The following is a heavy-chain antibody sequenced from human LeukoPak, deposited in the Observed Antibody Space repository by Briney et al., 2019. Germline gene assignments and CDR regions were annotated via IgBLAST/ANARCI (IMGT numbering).Heavy chain of an antibody. J-gene: IGHJ4*03. CDR3: ARARGDYSYFDY. Sequence: GGSLRLSCAASRFTFSSYGMHWVRQAPGKGLEWVAFIRYDGSNKYYADSVKGRFTISRDNSKNTLYLQMNSLRAEDTAVYYCARARGDYSYFDYWGQGTMVTVSS. CDR2: IRYDGSNK. CDR1: RFTFSSYG. D-gene: IGHD4-17*01. V-gene: IGHV3-30*02.